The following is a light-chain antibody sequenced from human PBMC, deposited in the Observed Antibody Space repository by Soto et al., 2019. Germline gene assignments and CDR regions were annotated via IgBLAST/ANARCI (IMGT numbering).Light chain of an antibody. Sequence: QSALTQPPSVSGAPGQRVTISCTGSSSNIGAGYDVHWYQQFPGTAPKLLIYGNSNRPSGVPDRFSGSKSGTSASLAITGLQAEDVADYYCQSYDSSLSALFGTGTKVTVL. CDR3: QSYDSSLSAL. CDR1: SSNIGAGYD. V-gene: IGLV1-40*01. J-gene: IGLJ1*01. CDR2: GNS.